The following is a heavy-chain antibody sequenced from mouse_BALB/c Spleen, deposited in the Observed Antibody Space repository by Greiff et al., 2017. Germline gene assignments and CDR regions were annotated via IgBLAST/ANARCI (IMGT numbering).Heavy chain of an antibody. J-gene: IGHJ3*01. Sequence: EVKLMESGGGLVKPGGSLKLSCAASGFTFSSYAMSWVRQSPEKRLEWVAEISSGGSYTYYPDTVTGRFTISRDNAKNTLYLEMSSLRSEDTAMYYCARDGRPFAYWGQGTLVTVSA. CDR2: ISSGGSYT. CDR3: ARDGRPFAY. V-gene: IGHV5-9-4*01. D-gene: IGHD1-1*02. CDR1: GFTFSSYA.